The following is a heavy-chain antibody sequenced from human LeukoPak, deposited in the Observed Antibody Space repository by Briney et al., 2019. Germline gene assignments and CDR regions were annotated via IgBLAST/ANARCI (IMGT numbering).Heavy chain of an antibody. Sequence: GGSLRLSCAASGFTFSSYGVHWVRQAPGKGLEWVAVIGYDGSNKYYADSVKGRFTISRDNSKNTLYLHMNSLRAEDTAVYYCARDRGGYCSGGTCYPGLLSYSMDVWGKGTTVTVSS. J-gene: IGHJ6*04. CDR3: ARDRGGYCSGGTCYPGLLSYSMDV. CDR1: GFTFSSYG. CDR2: IGYDGSNK. D-gene: IGHD2-15*01. V-gene: IGHV3-33*01.